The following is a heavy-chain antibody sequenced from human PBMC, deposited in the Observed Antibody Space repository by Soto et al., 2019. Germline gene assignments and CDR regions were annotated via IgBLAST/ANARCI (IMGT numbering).Heavy chain of an antibody. J-gene: IGHJ6*02. CDR3: ARNGSYYDFWSGYYFGGGMDV. CDR2: INDSGST. D-gene: IGHD3-3*01. Sequence: SETLSLTCAAYGVTFIGYYWILVRHPPLKWLEWIVAINDSGSTNYNPSLKSRVTISVDTSKNHFSLQLSSVTAADTAVYYCARNGSYYDFWSGYYFGGGMDVWGQGTTVTVSS. V-gene: IGHV4-34*01. CDR1: GVTFIGYY.